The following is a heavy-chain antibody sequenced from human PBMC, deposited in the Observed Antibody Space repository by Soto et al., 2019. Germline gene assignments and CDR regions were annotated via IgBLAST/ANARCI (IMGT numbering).Heavy chain of an antibody. CDR1: GGTFVRHV. CDR3: ATPACAATWCSPSHNLDH. J-gene: IGHJ4*02. Sequence: QVQLVQSGAEVKKPESSVKVSCKTSGGTFVRHVISWVRQAPGQGPEWMGKINPLSGISNYAQKFQDRVTFTADTDSSTAYMELSSLRSYDTAVYYCATPACAATWCSPSHNLDHWGQGTLVTVPS. CDR2: INPLSGIS. V-gene: IGHV1-69*09. D-gene: IGHD2-2*01.